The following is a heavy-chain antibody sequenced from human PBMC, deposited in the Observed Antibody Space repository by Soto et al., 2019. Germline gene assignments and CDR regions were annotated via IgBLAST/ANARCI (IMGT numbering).Heavy chain of an antibody. CDR2: IYYSGST. D-gene: IGHD1-7*01. CDR1: GGSISSSSYY. J-gene: IGHJ6*02. Sequence: PSETLSLTCTVSGGSISSSSYYWGWIRQPPGKGLEWIGSIYYSGSTYYNPSLKSRVTISVDTSKNQFSLKLSSVTAADTAVYYCASQEGTGTTGYYGMDVWGQGTTVTVSS. CDR3: ASQEGTGTTGYYGMDV. V-gene: IGHV4-39*07.